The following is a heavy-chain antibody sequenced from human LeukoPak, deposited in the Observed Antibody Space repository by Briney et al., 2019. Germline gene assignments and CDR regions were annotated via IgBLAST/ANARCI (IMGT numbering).Heavy chain of an antibody. V-gene: IGHV4-34*01. CDR3: ARRMRSQRGRCAFDI. D-gene: IGHD1-26*01. Sequence: SETLSLTCAVYGGSFSGYYWSWIRQPPGKGLEWIGEISHSGSTNYNPSLKSRVTISVDTSKNQFSLKLSSVTAADTAVYYCARRMRSQRGRCAFDIWGQGTMVTVSS. J-gene: IGHJ3*02. CDR1: GGSFSGYY. CDR2: ISHSGST.